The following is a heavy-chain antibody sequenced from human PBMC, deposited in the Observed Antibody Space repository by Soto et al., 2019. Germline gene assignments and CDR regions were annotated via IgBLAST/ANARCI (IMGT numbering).Heavy chain of an antibody. J-gene: IGHJ5*02. CDR1: GGSISSGDYY. V-gene: IGHV4-30-4*01. Sequence: SETLSLTCTVSGGSISSGDYYWSWIRQPPGKGLEWIGYIYYSGSTYYNPSLKSRVTISVDTSKNQFSLKLSSVTAADTAVYYCAVYQLSGGWFDPWGQGTLVTVSS. D-gene: IGHD2-2*01. CDR3: AVYQLSGGWFDP. CDR2: IYYSGST.